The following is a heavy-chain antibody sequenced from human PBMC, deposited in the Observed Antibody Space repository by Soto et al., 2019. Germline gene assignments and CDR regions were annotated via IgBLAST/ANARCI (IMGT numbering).Heavy chain of an antibody. CDR1: GGSISSGGYY. CDR2: IYYSGST. CDR3: ARVAGATLDDAFDI. Sequence: PSETLSLTCTVSGGSISSGGYYWSWIRQHPGKGLEWIGYIYYSGSTYYNPSLKSRVTISVDTSKNQFSLKLSSVTAADTAVYYCARVAGATLDDAFDIWGQGTMVTVSS. D-gene: IGHD1-26*01. V-gene: IGHV4-31*03. J-gene: IGHJ3*02.